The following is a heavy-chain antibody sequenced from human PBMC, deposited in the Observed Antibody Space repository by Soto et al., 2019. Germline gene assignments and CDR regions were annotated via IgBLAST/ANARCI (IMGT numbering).Heavy chain of an antibody. D-gene: IGHD4-17*01. CDR3: ASATPGDCYDY. CDR1: GGSISSGDYY. Sequence: SETLSLTCTVSGGSISSGDYYWSWIRQPPGKGLEWIGYIYYSGSTYYNPSLKSRVTISVDTSKNQFSLKLSSVTAADTAVYYCASATPGDCYDYPGQRTLVTVSS. J-gene: IGHJ4*02. CDR2: IYYSGST. V-gene: IGHV4-30-4*01.